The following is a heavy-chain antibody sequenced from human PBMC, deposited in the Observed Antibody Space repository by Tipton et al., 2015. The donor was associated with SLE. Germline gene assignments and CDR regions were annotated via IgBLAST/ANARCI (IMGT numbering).Heavy chain of an antibody. CDR3: AREKQWLGRTYYFDY. CDR1: GYTFTGYY. Sequence: QLVQSGAEVKKPGASVKVPCKASGYTFTGYYMHWVRQAPGQGLEWMGWINPNSGGTNYAQKFQGRVTTTRDTSISTAYMELSRLRSDDTAVYYCAREKQWLGRTYYFDYWGQGTLVTVSS. CDR2: INPNSGGT. D-gene: IGHD6-19*01. J-gene: IGHJ4*02. V-gene: IGHV1-2*02.